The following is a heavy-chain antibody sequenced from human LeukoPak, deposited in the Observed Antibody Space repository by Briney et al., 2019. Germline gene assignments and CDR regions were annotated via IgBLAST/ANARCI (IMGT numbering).Heavy chain of an antibody. CDR3: ARTTPSDYYYYYYYMDV. D-gene: IGHD1-1*01. CDR1: GGSISSHY. Sequence: SETLSLTCTVSGGSISSHYWSWIRQPPGKGLEWIGYIYYSGSTNYNPSLKSRVTISVDTSKNQFSLKLSSVTAADPAVYYCARTTPSDYYYYYYYMDVWGKGTTVTVSS. J-gene: IGHJ6*03. V-gene: IGHV4-59*11. CDR2: IYYSGST.